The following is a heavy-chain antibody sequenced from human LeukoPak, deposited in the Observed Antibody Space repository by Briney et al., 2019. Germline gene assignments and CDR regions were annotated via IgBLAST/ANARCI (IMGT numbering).Heavy chain of an antibody. J-gene: IGHJ4*02. V-gene: IGHV3-21*01. CDR3: ARHRYPTPGIDY. D-gene: IGHD4-23*01. CDR2: IDSSTTRI. CDR1: GFTFRSFS. Sequence: PGGSLRLSCAASGFTFRSFSMNWVRQAPGKGLEWVSAIDSSTTRIYYADSVKGRFTISRDNAKNSLFLQINSLRAEDTAVYYCARHRYPTPGIDYWGQGTLVTVSS.